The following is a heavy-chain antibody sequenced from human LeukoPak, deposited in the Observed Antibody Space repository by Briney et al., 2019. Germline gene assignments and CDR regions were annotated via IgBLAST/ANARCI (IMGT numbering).Heavy chain of an antibody. D-gene: IGHD3-9*01. CDR1: GFTFSSYS. CDR2: ISSSGSYI. V-gene: IGHV3-21*01. CDR3: ARGALYDDILTGIDY. Sequence: GGSLGLSCAASGFTFSSYSMNWGRQAPGKGLEWVSSISSSGSYIYYADSVKGRFTISRDNAKNSRYLQMNSLRAEDTAVYYCARGALYDDILTGIDYWGQGTLVTVSP. J-gene: IGHJ4*02.